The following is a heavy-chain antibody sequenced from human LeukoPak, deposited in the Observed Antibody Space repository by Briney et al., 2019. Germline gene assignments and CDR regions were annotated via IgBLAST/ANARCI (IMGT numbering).Heavy chain of an antibody. V-gene: IGHV4-59*08. D-gene: IGHD2-2*01. J-gene: IGHJ4*02. Sequence: SETLSLTCTVSGGSISSYYWSWIRQPPGKGLEWIGYIYYSGSTNYNPSLKSRVTILVDTSKNQFSLKLSSVTAADTAVYYCASPLGYCSSTNCYGDYWGQGTLVTVSS. CDR2: IYYSGST. CDR3: ASPLGYCSSTNCYGDY. CDR1: GGSISSYY.